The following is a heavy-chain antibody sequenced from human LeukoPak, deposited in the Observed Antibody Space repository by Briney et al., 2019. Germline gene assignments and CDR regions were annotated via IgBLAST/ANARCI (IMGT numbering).Heavy chain of an antibody. CDR2: IDPNGGGT. CDR1: GYTFTDYY. CDR3: ASLYGDYVSSDY. D-gene: IGHD4-17*01. V-gene: IGHV1-2*02. J-gene: IGHJ4*02. Sequence: ASLKVSCKASGYTFTDYYMHWVRQAPGQRVEWMGWIDPNGGGTKYAQKFQGRVTMTRDTSISTAYMELSRLRSDDTAVYYCASLYGDYVSSDYWGQGTLVSVSS.